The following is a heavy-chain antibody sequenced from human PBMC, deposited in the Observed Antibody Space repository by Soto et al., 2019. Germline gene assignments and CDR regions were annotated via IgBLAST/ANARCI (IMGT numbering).Heavy chain of an antibody. D-gene: IGHD4-4*01. V-gene: IGHV3-33*01. J-gene: IGHJ6*02. Sequence: GGSLRLSCAASGFTFSSYGMHWVRQAPGKGLEWVAVIWYDGSNKYYADSVKGRFTISRDNSKNTLYLQMNSLRAEDTAVYYCARDKAVRYYYYGMYVWGQGTTDTVSS. CDR3: ARDKAVRYYYYGMYV. CDR2: IWYDGSNK. CDR1: GFTFSSYG.